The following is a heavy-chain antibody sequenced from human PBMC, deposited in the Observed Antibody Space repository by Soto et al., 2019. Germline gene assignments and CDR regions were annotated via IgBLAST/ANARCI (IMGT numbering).Heavy chain of an antibody. Sequence: GGSLRLSCAASGFTFSSYGMHWVRQAPGKGLEWVAVISYDGSNKYYADSVKGRFTISRDNSKNTLYLQMNSLRAEDTAVYYCAKEAGLGYCSSTSCYARYFDYWGQGTLVTVSS. D-gene: IGHD2-2*01. V-gene: IGHV3-30*18. CDR2: ISYDGSNK. CDR1: GFTFSSYG. CDR3: AKEAGLGYCSSTSCYARYFDY. J-gene: IGHJ4*02.